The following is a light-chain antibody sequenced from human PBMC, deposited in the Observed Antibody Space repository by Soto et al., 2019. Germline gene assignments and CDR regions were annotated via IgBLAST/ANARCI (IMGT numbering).Light chain of an antibody. CDR3: QQYDNWT. CDR1: QSVSSN. J-gene: IGKJ1*01. V-gene: IGKV3D-15*01. Sequence: EIVMTQSPATLSVSPGEIVTLSGRAIQSVSSNLAWYQQQPGQAPSLLIYATSTRAPGLPARFSGSGSGTEFTLRISSLQSDDFAVYYCQQYDNWTFGQGTKVDIK. CDR2: ATS.